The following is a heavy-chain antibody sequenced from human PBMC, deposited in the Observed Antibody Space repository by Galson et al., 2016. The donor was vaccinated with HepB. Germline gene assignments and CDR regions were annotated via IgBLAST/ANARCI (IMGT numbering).Heavy chain of an antibody. CDR3: ATRISPLPFVI. J-gene: IGHJ3*02. Sequence: TLSLTCSVSGASVSSGGYHWTWIRQSAGKGLEWVGRIFTYGSTNYNPSLRSRAPVSLDTSKNQFSLRLDSMTAADSGIYFCATRISPLPFVIWGRGTMVTVAS. CDR1: GASVSSGGYH. V-gene: IGHV4-61*02. D-gene: IGHD2/OR15-2a*01. CDR2: IFTYGST.